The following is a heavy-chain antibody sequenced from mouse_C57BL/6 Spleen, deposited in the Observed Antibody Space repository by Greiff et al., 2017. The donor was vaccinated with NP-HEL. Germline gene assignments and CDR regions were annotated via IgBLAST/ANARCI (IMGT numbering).Heavy chain of an antibody. V-gene: IGHV1-82*01. J-gene: IGHJ3*01. CDR3: ARSSNWDVAY. Sequence: QVQLKESGPELVKPGASVKISCKASGYAFSSSWMNWVQQRPGKGLEWIGRIYPGDGDTKYNGKFKGQATLTADKTSITADMQLRSLTSEDSAVYFCARSSNWDVAYWGQGTLVTVSA. CDR1: GYAFSSSW. D-gene: IGHD4-1*01. CDR2: IYPGDGDT.